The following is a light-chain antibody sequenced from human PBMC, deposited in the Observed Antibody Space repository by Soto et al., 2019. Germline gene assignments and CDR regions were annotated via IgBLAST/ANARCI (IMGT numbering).Light chain of an antibody. Sequence: EIVMTQSPGTLSLSPGERATISCRASQVIGSRYLAWYHQKSGQAPRLLIYGTSSRATGIPDRFSGSGSGTDFTLTISSLQSEDFAVYYCHQYNYWPTFGQGTKVEIK. CDR1: QVIGSRY. J-gene: IGKJ1*01. V-gene: IGKV3D-15*01. CDR2: GTS. CDR3: HQYNYWPT.